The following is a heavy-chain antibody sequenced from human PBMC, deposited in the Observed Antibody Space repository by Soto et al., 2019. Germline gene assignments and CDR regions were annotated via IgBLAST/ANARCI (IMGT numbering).Heavy chain of an antibody. V-gene: IGHV3-11*01. J-gene: IGHJ6*02. D-gene: IGHD6-19*01. CDR3: ARDRGYSSGWGSTYYYGMDV. Sequence: PGGSLRLSCAASGFTFSDYYMSWIRQAPGKGLEWVSYISSSGSTIYYADSVKGRFTISRDNAKNSLYLQMNSLRAEDTAVYYCARDRGYSSGWGSTYYYGMDVWGQGTTVTVSS. CDR2: ISSSGSTI. CDR1: GFTFSDYY.